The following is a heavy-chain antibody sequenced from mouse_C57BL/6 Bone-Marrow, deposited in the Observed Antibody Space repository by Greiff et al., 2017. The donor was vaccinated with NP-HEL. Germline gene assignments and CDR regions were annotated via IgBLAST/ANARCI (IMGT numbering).Heavy chain of an antibody. J-gene: IGHJ4*01. CDR2: ISYDGSN. CDR1: GYSITSGYY. V-gene: IGHV3-6*01. CDR3: ARDRETAQGYYAMDY. Sequence: VQLQQSGPGLVKPSQSLSLTCSVTGYSITSGYYWNWIRQFPGNKLEWMGYISYDGSNNYNPSLKNRISITRDTSKNQFFLKLNSVTTEDTATYYCARDRETAQGYYAMDYWGQGTSVTVSS. D-gene: IGHD3-2*02.